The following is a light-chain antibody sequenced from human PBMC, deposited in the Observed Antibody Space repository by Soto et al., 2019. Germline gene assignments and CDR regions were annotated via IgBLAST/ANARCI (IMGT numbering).Light chain of an antibody. J-gene: IGKJ4*01. Sequence: DIQMTQSPSTVSAYVGESVTITCRASQSITTWLAWYQQRPGKAPKLLIYDVSSLQSGVPSRFSGSGSGTEFTLTISSLQPEDVAAYYCQKYNSAPLTFGGGTKVDIK. CDR3: QKYNSAPLT. V-gene: IGKV1-5*01. CDR2: DVS. CDR1: QSITTW.